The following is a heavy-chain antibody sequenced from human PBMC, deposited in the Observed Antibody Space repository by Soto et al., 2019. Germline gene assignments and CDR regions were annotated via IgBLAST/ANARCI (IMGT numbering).Heavy chain of an antibody. CDR1: GFTFSSYS. CDR2: ISSSSSYI. D-gene: IGHD3-10*01. CDR3: ARDHQEVRAYYFDY. J-gene: IGHJ4*02. Sequence: GESLKISCAASGFTFSSYSMNWVRQAPGKGLEWVSSISSSSSYIYYADSVKGRFTISRDNAKNSLYLQMNSLRAEDTAVYYCARDHQEVRAYYFDYWGQGTLVTVSS. V-gene: IGHV3-21*01.